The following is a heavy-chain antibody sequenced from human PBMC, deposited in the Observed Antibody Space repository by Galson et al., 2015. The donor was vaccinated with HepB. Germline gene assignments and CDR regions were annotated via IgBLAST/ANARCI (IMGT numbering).Heavy chain of an antibody. CDR2: IIPIFGNT. CDR1: GGTFSSYA. CDR3: AARTFPYYYYGMDV. V-gene: IGHV1-69*05. Sequence: SVKVSCKASGGTFSSYAISWVRQAPGQGLEWMGGIIPIFGNTNYAQKFQERVTITRDMSTSTAYMELSSLRSEDTAVYYCAARTFPYYYYGMDVWGQGTTVTVSS. J-gene: IGHJ6*02. D-gene: IGHD2/OR15-2a*01.